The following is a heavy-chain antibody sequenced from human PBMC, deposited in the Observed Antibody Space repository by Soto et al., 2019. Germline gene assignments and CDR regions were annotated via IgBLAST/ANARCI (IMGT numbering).Heavy chain of an antibody. Sequence: ASVKVSCKASGYTFSGFYMHWVRQAPGQGLEWMGWINPSGGSTSYAQKFQGRVTMTRDTSTSTVYMELSSLRSEDTAVYYCARDRAGLPDYWGQGTLVTVSS. V-gene: IGHV1-46*01. J-gene: IGHJ4*02. D-gene: IGHD3-9*01. CDR3: ARDRAGLPDY. CDR1: GYTFSGFY. CDR2: INPSGGST.